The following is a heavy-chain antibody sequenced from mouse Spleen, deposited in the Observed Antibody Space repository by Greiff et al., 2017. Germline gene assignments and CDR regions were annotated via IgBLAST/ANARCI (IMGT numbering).Heavy chain of an antibody. CDR2: IWSGGST. J-gene: IGHJ1*01. CDR1: GFSLTSYG. CDR3: ARGGYYGYYWYFDV. V-gene: IGHV2-2*02. D-gene: IGHD1-2*01. Sequence: QVQLQQSGPGLVQPSQSLSITCTVSGFSLTSYGVHWVRQSPGKGLEWLGVIWSGGSTDYNAAFISRLSTSKDNSKSQVFFKMNSLQANDTAIYYCARGGYYGYYWYFDVWGAGTTVTVSS.